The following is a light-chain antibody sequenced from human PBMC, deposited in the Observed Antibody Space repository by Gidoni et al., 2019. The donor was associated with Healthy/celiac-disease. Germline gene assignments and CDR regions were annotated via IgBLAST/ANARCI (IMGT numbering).Light chain of an antibody. CDR2: LTP. V-gene: IGKV3-11*01. J-gene: IGKJ4*01. CDR1: QSVSSY. CDR3: QQRGNWPT. Sequence: EIVLTQSPATLSLSPGERATLTCSASQSVSSYLAWYQQKPGQAPRLLIYLTPNRATGLPARFSGSGSGTDFTLTISSLEPEGFAVYYCQQRGNWPTFGGGTKVRIK.